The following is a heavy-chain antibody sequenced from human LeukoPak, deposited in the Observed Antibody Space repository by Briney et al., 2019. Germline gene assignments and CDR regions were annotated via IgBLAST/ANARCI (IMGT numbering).Heavy chain of an antibody. V-gene: IGHV4-59*01. CDR3: ARDQAGYYCMDV. Sequence: SETLSLTCTLSGRSISSYYGSWIPQPPGEGLEGIGDIDYRGSTNYHPSLRTRVTMSVDTSKNQFSLKLKSVTAADTAVYYCARDQAGYYCMDVWGKGNTVTVSS. J-gene: IGHJ6*03. CDR2: IDYRGST. CDR1: GRSISSYY.